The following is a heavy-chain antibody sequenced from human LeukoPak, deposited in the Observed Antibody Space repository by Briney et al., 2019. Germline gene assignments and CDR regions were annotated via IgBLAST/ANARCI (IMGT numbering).Heavy chain of an antibody. CDR2: IRSKAYGGTT. Sequence: PGGSLRLSCAASGFTFSNAWMSWVRQAPGRGLEWLSFIRSKAYGGTTEYAASVKGRFNISRDDSKSIAYLQMNSLKTEDTAVYYCTRESVVFVGRYYFYGMDVWGQGTTVTVSS. CDR3: TRESVVFVGRYYFYGMDV. V-gene: IGHV3-49*04. CDR1: GFTFSNAW. D-gene: IGHD3-16*01. J-gene: IGHJ6*02.